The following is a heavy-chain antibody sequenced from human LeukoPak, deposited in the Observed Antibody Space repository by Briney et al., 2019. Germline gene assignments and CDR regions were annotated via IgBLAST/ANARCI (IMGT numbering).Heavy chain of an antibody. CDR3: ARGLTTAEMATIRGFDY. V-gene: IGHV4-34*01. Sequence: PSETLSLTCAVYGGSFSGYYWSWIRQPPGKGLEWIGEINHSGSTNYNPSLKSRVTISVDTSKNQFSLKLSSVTAADTAVYYCARGLTTAEMATIRGFDYWGQGTLVTVSS. J-gene: IGHJ4*02. CDR2: INHSGST. CDR1: GGSFSGYY. D-gene: IGHD5-24*01.